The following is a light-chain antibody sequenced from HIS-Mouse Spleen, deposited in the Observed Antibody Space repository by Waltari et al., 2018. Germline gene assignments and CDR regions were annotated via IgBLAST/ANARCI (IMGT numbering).Light chain of an antibody. CDR3: QQSYSTPFT. J-gene: IGKJ3*01. Sequence: DIQMTQSPSSLSASVGDRVTITCLASQSISSYLNWYQQKPGKAPKLLIYAASSLQSGVPSRFSGSGSGTDFTLTISSLQPEDFATYYCQQSYSTPFTFGPGTKVDIK. V-gene: IGKV1-39*01. CDR1: QSISSY. CDR2: AAS.